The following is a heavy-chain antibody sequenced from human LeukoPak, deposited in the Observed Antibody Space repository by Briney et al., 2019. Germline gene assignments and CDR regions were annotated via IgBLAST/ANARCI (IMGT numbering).Heavy chain of an antibody. D-gene: IGHD6-13*01. J-gene: IGHJ5*02. CDR1: GGSISSYY. CDR2: IYYSGST. Sequence: SETLSLTCTDSGGSISSYYWSWIRQPPGKGLEWIGYIYYSGSTNYNPSLKSRVTISVDTSKNQFSLKLSSVTAANTAVYYCAQTAAGTNWFDPWGQGPLVTVPS. CDR3: AQTAAGTNWFDP. V-gene: IGHV4-59*08.